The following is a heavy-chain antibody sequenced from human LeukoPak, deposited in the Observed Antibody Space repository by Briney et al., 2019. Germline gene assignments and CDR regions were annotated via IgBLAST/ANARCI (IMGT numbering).Heavy chain of an antibody. J-gene: IGHJ4*02. Sequence: GGSLRLSCAASGFTFSTYAMSWVRQAPGKGLEWVSSISSSGGSTYYADSVRGRFTISRDNSKNTLYLQMNSLRAEDTAIYYCAKDLVTGSLDYWGQGTLVTVSS. CDR1: GFTFSTYA. CDR3: AKDLVTGSLDY. D-gene: IGHD3-10*01. CDR2: ISSSGGST. V-gene: IGHV3-23*01.